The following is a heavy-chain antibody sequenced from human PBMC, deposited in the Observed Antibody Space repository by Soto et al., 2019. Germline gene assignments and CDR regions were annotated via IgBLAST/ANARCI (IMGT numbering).Heavy chain of an antibody. CDR1: GGSLSSYY. V-gene: IGHV4-59*01. CDR2: IYYSGST. J-gene: IGHJ4*02. CDR3: AGTWGSTNDY. D-gene: IGHD3-16*01. Sequence: SETLSVTCIVSGGSLSSYYWSWSRQPPWKGLEWIGYIYYSGSTNYNPSLKSRVTISVDTSKNQFSLKLSSVTAADTAVYYCAGTWGSTNDYWGRGTLVTVS.